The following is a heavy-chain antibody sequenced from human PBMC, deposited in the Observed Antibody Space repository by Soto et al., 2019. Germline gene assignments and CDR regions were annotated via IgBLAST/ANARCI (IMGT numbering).Heavy chain of an antibody. CDR1: GYTFTGYW. D-gene: IGHD1-7*01. CDR2: VYPGDSDI. V-gene: IGHV5-51*01. CDR3: ARALTGTIHPHYFDY. J-gene: IGHJ4*02. Sequence: HGESLKISCKGSGYTFTGYWIGWVRQMPGKGLEWMGIVYPGDSDIRYSPSFRGQVTISIDKSVSTAYLQWNSLKASDTAMYYCARALTGTIHPHYFDYWGQGTLVTVSS.